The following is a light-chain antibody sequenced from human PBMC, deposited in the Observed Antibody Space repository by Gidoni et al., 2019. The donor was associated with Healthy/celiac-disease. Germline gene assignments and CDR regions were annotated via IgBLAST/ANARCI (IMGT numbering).Light chain of an antibody. V-gene: IGLV3-1*01. CDR2: QDS. Sequence: SYELTQTPSVSASPGQTASITCSGDKLGDKYACWYQQKPGQSPVLVIYQDSTRPSGIPARFSGSNSGNTATLTISGTQAMDEADYYCQAWDSSRVVFGGGTKLTVL. CDR1: KLGDKY. CDR3: QAWDSSRVV. J-gene: IGLJ2*01.